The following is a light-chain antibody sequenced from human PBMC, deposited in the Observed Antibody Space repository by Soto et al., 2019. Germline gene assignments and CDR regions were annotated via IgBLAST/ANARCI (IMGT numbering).Light chain of an antibody. CDR2: GAS. CDR3: QRYPTRLPGT. Sequence: GMRQAQATSSVSPGGRDTISCRASQKVSSNLAWYQQKPRQAPTLLIYGASTRATGIPARFSCSGCGTQYTLTISSLRFHDYPVYYCQRYPTRLPGTFGQGTRLEIK. J-gene: IGKJ5*01. CDR1: QKVSSN. V-gene: IGKV3-15*01.